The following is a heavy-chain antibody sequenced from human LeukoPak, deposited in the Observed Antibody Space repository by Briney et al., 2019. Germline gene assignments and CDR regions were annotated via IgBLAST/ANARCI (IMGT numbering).Heavy chain of an antibody. CDR3: ARENRRVVVTVDY. V-gene: IGHV3-7*01. Sequence: PGGSLRLSCVASGFTFSSYWMSWVRQAPGKGLEWVANIKQDGSEKYYVDSVKGRFTISGDNAKNSLYLQMNSLRAEDTAVYYCARENRRVVVTVDYWGQGTLVTVSS. CDR2: IKQDGSEK. D-gene: IGHD3-22*01. J-gene: IGHJ4*02. CDR1: GFTFSSYW.